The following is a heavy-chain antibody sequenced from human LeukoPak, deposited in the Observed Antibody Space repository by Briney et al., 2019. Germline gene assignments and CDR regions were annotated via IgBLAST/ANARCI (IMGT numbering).Heavy chain of an antibody. CDR1: GGSISRGGYY. CDR3: ARGGYYFYYAMDV. Sequence: SETLSLTCTVSGGSISRGGYYWSWIRQHPGKDLEGIGYIYYSGSTYYNPSLKSRVTISVDTSKNQFSLKLNSVTAADTAVYYCARGGYYFYYAMDVWGQGTTVTVSS. CDR2: IYYSGST. V-gene: IGHV4-31*03. J-gene: IGHJ6*02.